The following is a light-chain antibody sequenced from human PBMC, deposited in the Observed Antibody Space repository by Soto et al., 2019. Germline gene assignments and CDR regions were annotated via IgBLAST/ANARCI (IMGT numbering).Light chain of an antibody. V-gene: IGKV3-20*01. CDR1: QSVSSN. J-gene: IGKJ1*01. CDR2: RAV. Sequence: EIVMTQSPATLSVSPGERATLSCRASQSVSSNLAWYQQKTGQAPRLLISRAVTRAIGIPDRFSGGGSGTDFTLTISRLEPEDFAVYYCQQCGSSPWTFGQGTKVDIK. CDR3: QQCGSSPWT.